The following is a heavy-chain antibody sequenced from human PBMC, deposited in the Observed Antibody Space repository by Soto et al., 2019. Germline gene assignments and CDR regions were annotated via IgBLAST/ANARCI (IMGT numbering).Heavy chain of an antibody. CDR1: GYTCSSYA. CDR2: INAGYGNT. J-gene: IGHJ4*02. CDR3: ASDTGDGTFDF. V-gene: IGHV1-3*01. Sequence: QVHLVQSGAEVRKPGASVKVSCKASGYTCSSYAMHWVRHAPGQRLEWMGWINAGYGNTKSSQKFQDRVTISRDTSARTDYMELPSLSSEVTAVYYIASDTGDGTFDFWGQGTLVTVSS. D-gene: IGHD7-27*01.